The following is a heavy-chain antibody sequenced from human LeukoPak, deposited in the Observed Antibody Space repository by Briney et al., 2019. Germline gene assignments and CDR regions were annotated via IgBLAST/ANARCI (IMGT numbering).Heavy chain of an antibody. CDR1: GFTFSSYA. Sequence: PGGSLRLSCAASGFTFSSYAMSWVRQAPGRGLEWVSAISGSGGSTYYADSVKGRFTISRDNSRNTLYLQMNSLRAEDTAVYYCAKQVVVAATPWFDPWGQGTLVTVSS. CDR3: AKQVVVAATPWFDP. J-gene: IGHJ5*02. CDR2: ISGSGGST. V-gene: IGHV3-23*01. D-gene: IGHD2-15*01.